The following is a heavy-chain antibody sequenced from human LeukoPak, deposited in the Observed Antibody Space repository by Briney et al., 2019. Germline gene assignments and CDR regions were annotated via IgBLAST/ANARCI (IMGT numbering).Heavy chain of an antibody. CDR1: GSTFTSYA. CDR2: ISGGGGST. Sequence: GGSLRLSCAASGSTFTSYAMSWVRQAPGKGLEWVSAISGGGGSTYYADSVKGRFTISRDNSKNALYLQMNSLRAEDTAVYYCAKADSISWYASVGYWGQGTLVTVSS. J-gene: IGHJ4*02. D-gene: IGHD6-13*01. CDR3: AKADSISWYASVGY. V-gene: IGHV3-23*01.